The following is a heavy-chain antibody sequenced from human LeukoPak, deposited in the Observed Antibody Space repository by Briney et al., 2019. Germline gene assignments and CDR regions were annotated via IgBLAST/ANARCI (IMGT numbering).Heavy chain of an antibody. J-gene: IGHJ4*02. Sequence: TGGSLRLSCAASGFTVSSYGIHWVRQAPGKGLEWVALIRSDGSNKHYADSVKGRFTISRDNAKNSLYLQMNSLRAEDTAVYYCARGADTAMVDYWGQGTLVTVSS. CDR1: GFTVSSYG. V-gene: IGHV3-30*02. CDR2: IRSDGSNK. D-gene: IGHD5-18*01. CDR3: ARGADTAMVDY.